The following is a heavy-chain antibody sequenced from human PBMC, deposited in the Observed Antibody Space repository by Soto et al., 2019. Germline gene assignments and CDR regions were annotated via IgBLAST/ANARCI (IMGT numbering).Heavy chain of an antibody. CDR1: GYTFTSYY. CDR2: INPSGGST. CDR3: ARASFDSGWSYYFDY. Sequence: ASVKVSCKASGYTFTSYYMHWVRQAPGQGLEWMGIINPSGGSTSYAQKFQGRVTMTRDTSTSTVYMELSSLRSEDTAVYYCARASFDSGWSYYFDYWGQGTLVTVSS. D-gene: IGHD6-19*01. V-gene: IGHV1-46*01. J-gene: IGHJ4*02.